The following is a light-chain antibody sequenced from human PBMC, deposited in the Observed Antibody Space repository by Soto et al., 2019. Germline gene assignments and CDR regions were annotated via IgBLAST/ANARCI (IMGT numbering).Light chain of an antibody. V-gene: IGLV2-23*02. Sequence: CVLTQPASVTGFPGQWITISCSGTSSDVGTYNLVSWYQQYPGKAPRLMIYEVTKRPSGVSNRFSGSKSGNTASLTISGLQPEDEADYYCCSYAGSSSSIFGTGTKVTVL. J-gene: IGLJ1*01. CDR2: EVT. CDR1: SSDVGTYNL. CDR3: CSYAGSSSSI.